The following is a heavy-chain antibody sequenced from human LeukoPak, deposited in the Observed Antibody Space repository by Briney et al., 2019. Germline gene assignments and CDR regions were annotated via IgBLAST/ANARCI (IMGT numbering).Heavy chain of an antibody. V-gene: IGHV4-39*07. Sequence: SETLSLTCTVSGGSMNRIPYYWAWIRQPPGKGLEWIGSIYYRGTTYYNMSIKSRVTISVDTSKDQFSLRLSSVTAADTAVYYCARDLAVAGTDYWGQGILVTVS. J-gene: IGHJ4*02. D-gene: IGHD6-19*01. CDR2: IYYRGTT. CDR1: GGSMNRIPYY. CDR3: ARDLAVAGTDY.